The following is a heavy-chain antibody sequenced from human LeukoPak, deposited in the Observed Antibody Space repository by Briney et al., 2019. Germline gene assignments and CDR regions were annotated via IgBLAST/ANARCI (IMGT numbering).Heavy chain of an antibody. CDR2: INRSGDST. CDR3: ARDLGDSSGYLYYFDY. D-gene: IGHD3-22*01. Sequence: GGSLRLSCAASGFTFSSYAMHWVRQAPGKGLEWVSGINRSGDSTSYADSVKGRFTISRDNSKNTLYLQMNSLRAEDTAVYYCARDLGDSSGYLYYFDYWGQGTLVTVSS. V-gene: IGHV3-NL1*01. J-gene: IGHJ4*02. CDR1: GFTFSSYA.